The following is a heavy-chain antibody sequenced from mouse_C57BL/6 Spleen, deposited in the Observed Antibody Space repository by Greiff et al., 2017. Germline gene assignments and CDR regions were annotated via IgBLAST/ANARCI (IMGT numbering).Heavy chain of an antibody. CDR3: TRGDYYSSSYKAMDY. Sequence: VQLQQSGAELVRPGASVTLSCKASGYTFTDYEMHWVKQTPVHGLEWIGAIDPETGGTAYNQKFKGKAILTADKSSSTAYMELRSLTSEDSAVYYCTRGDYYSSSYKAMDYWGQGTSVTVSS. CDR1: GYTFTDYE. CDR2: IDPETGGT. J-gene: IGHJ4*01. D-gene: IGHD1-1*01. V-gene: IGHV1-15*01.